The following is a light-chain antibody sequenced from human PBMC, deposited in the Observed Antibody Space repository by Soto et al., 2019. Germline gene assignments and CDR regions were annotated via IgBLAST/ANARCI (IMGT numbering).Light chain of an antibody. CDR3: ISYAGSNIRYV. V-gene: IGLV2-8*01. CDR1: SSDIGGYDY. CDR2: EVS. J-gene: IGLJ1*01. Sequence: QSALTQPPSASGSPGQSVTISCTGTSSDIGGYDYVSWYQQHPGKAPKLMIYEVSKRPSGVPDRFSGSKSGNTASLTVSGLQAEDEDDYYCISYAGSNIRYVFGTGTKLTVL.